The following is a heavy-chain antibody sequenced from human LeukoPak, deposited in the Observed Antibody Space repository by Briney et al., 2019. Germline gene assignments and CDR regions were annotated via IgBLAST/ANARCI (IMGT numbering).Heavy chain of an antibody. CDR1: GYTFTGYY. V-gene: IGHV7-4-1*02. CDR2: INTDTGIP. J-gene: IGHJ6*03. CDR3: ARGRRYCDSTTCYGYYYMDV. Sequence: ASVKVSCKASGYTFTGYYMHWARQAPGQGLEWMGWINTDTGIPTYAQGFTGQFVFSLDTSVSTAYLQISNLKAEDTALYYCARGRRYCDSTTCYGYYYMDVWGKGTTVTVSS. D-gene: IGHD2-2*01.